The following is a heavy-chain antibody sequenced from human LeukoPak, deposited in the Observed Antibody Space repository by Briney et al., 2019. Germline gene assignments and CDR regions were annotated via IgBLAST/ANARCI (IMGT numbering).Heavy chain of an antibody. CDR2: ISYDGSNK. V-gene: IGHV3-30*18. J-gene: IGHJ5*02. D-gene: IGHD3-10*01. Sequence: GGSLRLSCAASGFTFSSYGMHWVRQAPGKGLEWVAVISYDGSNKYYADSVKGRFTISRDNSKNTLYLQMNSLRAEDTAVYYCAKGELLWFGELVVRNWFDPWGQGTLVTVSS. CDR3: AKGELLWFGELVVRNWFDP. CDR1: GFTFSSYG.